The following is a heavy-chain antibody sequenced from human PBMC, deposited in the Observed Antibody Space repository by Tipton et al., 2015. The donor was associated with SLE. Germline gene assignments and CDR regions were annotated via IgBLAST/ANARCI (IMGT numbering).Heavy chain of an antibody. Sequence: SLRLSCAASGFTFSSYGMHWVRQAPGKGLEWVAFIRYDGSNKYYADSVKGRFTISRDNSKNTLYLQMNSLRAEDTAVYYCARHGSGYSGYDPRDYWGQGTLVTVSS. J-gene: IGHJ4*02. CDR1: GFTFSSYG. CDR3: ARHGSGYSGYDPRDY. D-gene: IGHD5-12*01. V-gene: IGHV3-30*02. CDR2: IRYDGSNK.